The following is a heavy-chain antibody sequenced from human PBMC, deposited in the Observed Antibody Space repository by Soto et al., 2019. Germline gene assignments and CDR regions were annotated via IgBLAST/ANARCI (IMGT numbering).Heavy chain of an antibody. CDR3: ARDRGYDAHDFYYNAMDV. V-gene: IGHV3-21*01. CDR1: GCTVRTYT. J-gene: IGHJ6*02. CDR2: IRGFSPYT. Sequence: LRLSCRSSGCTVRTYTMNWVRQAPGKGLEWVSGIRGFSPYTFYAESVKGRFTISRDNAKNSLFLQMNSLRAEDTAVYYCARDRGYDAHDFYYNAMDVWGQGTTVPVSS. D-gene: IGHD2-15*01.